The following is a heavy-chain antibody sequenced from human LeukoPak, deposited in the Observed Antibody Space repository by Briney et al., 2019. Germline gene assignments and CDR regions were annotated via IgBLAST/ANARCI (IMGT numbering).Heavy chain of an antibody. D-gene: IGHD3-22*01. J-gene: IGHJ4*02. CDR3: ARGPSPDYYDSSGYYYFDY. Sequence: SETLSLTCTVSGGSISSSGYYWGWIRQPPGKGLEWIASIYYSGSTYYNPSLKSRVTISVDTSKNQLSLKLSSLTAADTAVYYCARGPSPDYYDSSGYYYFDYWGQGTLVTVSS. V-gene: IGHV4-39*01. CDR1: GGSISSSGYY. CDR2: IYYSGST.